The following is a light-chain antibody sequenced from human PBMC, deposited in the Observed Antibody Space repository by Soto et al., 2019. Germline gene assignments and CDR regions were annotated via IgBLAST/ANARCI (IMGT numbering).Light chain of an antibody. CDR2: DAS. J-gene: IGKJ2*01. CDR3: QQRSNWLMYT. Sequence: EIVLTQSPATLSLSPGERATLSCRASQSVSSYLAWYQQKPGEAPRLLIYDASNRATSIPARFSGSGSGTDFTRTSSSREPEDFAVYYCQQRSNWLMYTFGQGTKLEIK. CDR1: QSVSSY. V-gene: IGKV3-11*01.